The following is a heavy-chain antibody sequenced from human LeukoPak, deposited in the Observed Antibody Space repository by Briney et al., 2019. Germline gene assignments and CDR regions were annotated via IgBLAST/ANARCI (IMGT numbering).Heavy chain of an antibody. D-gene: IGHD2-15*01. CDR1: GVFMRNYY. CDR2: INSIGST. CDR3: ATNGGLEYFQD. Sequence: SETLSLTCTVSGVFMRNYYWSWIRQPPGKGLEWIGHINSIGSTKYNPSLKSRVAISVDTSKNQFSLKLSSVTAADTAVYFCATNGGLEYFQDWGQGTLVTVSS. V-gene: IGHV4-4*08. J-gene: IGHJ1*01.